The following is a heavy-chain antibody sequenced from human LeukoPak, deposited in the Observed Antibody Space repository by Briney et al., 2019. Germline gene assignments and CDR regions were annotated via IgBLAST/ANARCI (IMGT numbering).Heavy chain of an antibody. CDR3: AKGDSPRGSSGWYDFDY. Sequence: GGSLRLSCAASGFTFDDYAMHWVRQAPGKGLEWVSGISWNSGSIGYADSVKGRFTISRDNAKNSLYLQMNSLRAEDTALYYCAKGDSPRGSSGWYDFDYWGQGTLVTVSS. CDR2: ISWNSGSI. J-gene: IGHJ4*02. CDR1: GFTFDDYA. D-gene: IGHD6-19*01. V-gene: IGHV3-9*01.